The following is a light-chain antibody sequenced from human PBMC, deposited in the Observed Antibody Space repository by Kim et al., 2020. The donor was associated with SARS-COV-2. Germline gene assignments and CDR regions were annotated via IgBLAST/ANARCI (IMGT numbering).Light chain of an antibody. CDR2: GKN. CDR1: SLGRSY. Sequence: ALGQPVSITCQGGSLGRSYATWYQQKPGRAPVVVIYGKNSRPSAIPDRFSVANSGNTDSLTITGAQAEDEADYYCNSRDSSGNHVVFGGGTQLTVL. CDR3: NSRDSSGNHVV. V-gene: IGLV3-19*01. J-gene: IGLJ2*01.